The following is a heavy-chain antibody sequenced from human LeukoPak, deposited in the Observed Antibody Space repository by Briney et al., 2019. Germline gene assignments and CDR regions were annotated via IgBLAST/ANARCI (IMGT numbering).Heavy chain of an antibody. CDR2: ISGSGGST. J-gene: IGHJ4*02. Sequence: GGSLRLSCAASGFTFSSYGMSWVRKAPGRGLEWVSAISGSGGSTYYADSVKGRFTISRDNSKNTLYLQMNSLRAEDTAVYYCAKGDYDILTGYLFDYWGQGTLVTVSS. CDR3: AKGDYDILTGYLFDY. V-gene: IGHV3-23*01. D-gene: IGHD3-9*01. CDR1: GFTFSSYG.